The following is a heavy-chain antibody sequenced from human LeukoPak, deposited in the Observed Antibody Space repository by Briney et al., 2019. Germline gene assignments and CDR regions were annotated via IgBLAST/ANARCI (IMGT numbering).Heavy chain of an antibody. D-gene: IGHD1-26*01. CDR3: ARSGSGWFDP. CDR2: IYYSGST. J-gene: IGHJ5*02. CDR1: GDSISSYY. V-gene: IGHV4-59*01. Sequence: SETLSLTCTVSGDSISSYYWSWFRQPPGKGLEWIGYIYYSGSTNYNPSLKSRATISVDTSKNQFSLKLSSVTAADTAVYYCARSGSGWFDPWGQGTLVTVSS.